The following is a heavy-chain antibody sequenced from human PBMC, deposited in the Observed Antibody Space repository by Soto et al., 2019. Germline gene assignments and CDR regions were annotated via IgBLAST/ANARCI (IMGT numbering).Heavy chain of an antibody. CDR3: ARSGSGSGWL. V-gene: IGHV4-61*01. CDR2: IYYSGST. D-gene: IGHD6-19*01. CDR1: GGSVSSGRFY. Sequence: PSETLSLTCTVSGGSVSSGRFYWSWIRQPPGKGLEWIGCIYYSGSTKYNPSLRSRVTISVDTSKNQFSLKLTSVTAADTAVYYCARSGSGSGWLGGQGTLVTVSS. J-gene: IGHJ4*02.